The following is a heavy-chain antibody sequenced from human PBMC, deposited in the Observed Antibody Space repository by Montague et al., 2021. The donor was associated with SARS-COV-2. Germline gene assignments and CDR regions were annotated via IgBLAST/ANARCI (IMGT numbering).Heavy chain of an antibody. D-gene: IGHD1-14*01. CDR1: GFSLTTRGVG. J-gene: IGHJ5*02. CDR3: AHKLYGINRRWFDP. Sequence: PALVKPTQTLTLTCTFSGFSLTTRGVGGGWIRQPPGKALEWLALIYWDDAKHYSPSLKSRLTITKDTSKNQVVLTMTNMDPVDTATYYCAHKLYGINRRWFDPWGQGTLVTVSS. CDR2: IYWDDAK. V-gene: IGHV2-5*02.